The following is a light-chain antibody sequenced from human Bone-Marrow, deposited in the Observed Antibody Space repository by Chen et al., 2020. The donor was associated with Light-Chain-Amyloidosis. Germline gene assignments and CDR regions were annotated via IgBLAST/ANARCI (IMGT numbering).Light chain of an antibody. J-gene: IGLJ2*01. CDR3: QAWDSSVV. V-gene: IGLV3-1*01. Sequence: YELTQPPSMSVSPGQTASITCAGDKLGDKYACWYQQKPGQSPVLVIYQDSQRPSGIPERFSGSNSGNTATLTISGTQAMDEADYYCQAWDSSVVFGGGTKLTVL. CDR1: KLGDKY. CDR2: QDS.